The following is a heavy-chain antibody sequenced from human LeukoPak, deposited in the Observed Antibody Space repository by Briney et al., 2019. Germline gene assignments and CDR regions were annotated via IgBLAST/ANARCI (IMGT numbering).Heavy chain of an antibody. CDR2: ITGNGGTT. CDR3: ATRYFQEYSDFFVY. Sequence: PGGTLRLSSAASGFTFRGYAMSWVRQAPGKGLEWIATITGNGGTTFYADSVEGRLGVSRDNAKNTLYLQMNRQSVEDTAIYYCATRYFQEYSDFFVYWGQGALVSVSS. CDR1: GFTFRGYA. D-gene: IGHD3/OR15-3a*01. J-gene: IGHJ4*02. V-gene: IGHV3-23*01.